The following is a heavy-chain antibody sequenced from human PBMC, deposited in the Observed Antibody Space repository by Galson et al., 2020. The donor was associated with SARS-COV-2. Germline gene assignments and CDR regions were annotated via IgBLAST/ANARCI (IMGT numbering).Heavy chain of an antibody. D-gene: IGHD5-18*01. V-gene: IGHV1-2*02. CDR2: INPNSGGT. Sequence: ASVKVSCKASGYTFTGYYMHWVRQAPGQGLEWMGWINPNSGGTNYAQKFQGRVTMTRDTSISTAYMELGRLRSDDTAVYYWARFRGYSYGGVGYYYYGMDVWGQGTTVTVSS. J-gene: IGHJ6*02. CDR1: GYTFTGYY. CDR3: ARFRGYSYGGVGYYYYGMDV.